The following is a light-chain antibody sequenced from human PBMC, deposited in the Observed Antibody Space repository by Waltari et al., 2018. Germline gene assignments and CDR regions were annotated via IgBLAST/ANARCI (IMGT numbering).Light chain of an antibody. Sequence: DIQLTQSPSSLSASVGDRVTIPCRASQSPRSYFNWYRQKPGEAPKLLIYAASTLQTGVPSRFSGGESGTDFTLTITDLQPEDFATYFCQQSYSVPLTFGGGTKVEI. J-gene: IGKJ4*01. CDR1: QSPRSY. V-gene: IGKV1-39*01. CDR3: QQSYSVPLT. CDR2: AAS.